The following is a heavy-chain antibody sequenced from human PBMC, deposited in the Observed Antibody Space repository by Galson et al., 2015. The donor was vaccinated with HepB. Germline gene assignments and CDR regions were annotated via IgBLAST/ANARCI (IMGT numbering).Heavy chain of an antibody. V-gene: IGHV3-48*01. CDR2: ISSSSGTI. D-gene: IGHD3-22*01. CDR1: GFTLSSYS. J-gene: IGHJ4*02. CDR3: AGGYYYDSSGYDY. Sequence: SLRLSCAASGFTLSSYSMNWVRQAPGKGLEWVSYISSSSGTIYYADSVKGQFTISRDNAKNSLYLQMNSLRAEDTAVYYCAGGYYYDSSGYDYWGQGTLVTVSS.